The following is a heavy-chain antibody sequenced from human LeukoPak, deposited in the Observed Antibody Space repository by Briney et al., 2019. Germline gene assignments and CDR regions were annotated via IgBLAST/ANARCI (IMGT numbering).Heavy chain of an antibody. V-gene: IGHV4-59*01. CDR1: GGSISSYY. D-gene: IGHD4-17*01. J-gene: IGHJ3*02. CDR3: ATHRSNDYGDPDDAFDI. CDR2: IYYIGST. Sequence: SETLSLTCTVSGGSISSYYWSWIRQPPGKGLEWIGYIYYIGSTNYNPSLKSRVTISVDTSKNQFSLKLSSVTAADTAVYYRATHRSNDYGDPDDAFDIWGQGTMVTVSS.